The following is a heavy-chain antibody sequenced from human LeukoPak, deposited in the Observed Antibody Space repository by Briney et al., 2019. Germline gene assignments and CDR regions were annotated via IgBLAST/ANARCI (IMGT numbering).Heavy chain of an antibody. CDR2: MNPNSGNT. CDR1: GYTFTSYD. J-gene: IGHJ4*02. D-gene: IGHD1-26*01. V-gene: IGHV1-8*02. Sequence: ASVKVSCKASGYTFTSYDINWVRQATGQGLEWMGWMNPNSGNTGYAQKFQGRVTMTRDMSTSTVYMELSSLRSEDTAVYYCARDSVGATHEFDYWGQGTLVTVSS. CDR3: ARDSVGATHEFDY.